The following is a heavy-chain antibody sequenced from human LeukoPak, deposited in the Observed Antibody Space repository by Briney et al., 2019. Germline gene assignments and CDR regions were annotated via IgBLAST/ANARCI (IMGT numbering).Heavy chain of an antibody. D-gene: IGHD3-10*01. Sequence: GGSLRLSCAASGFTFADYAMHWVRQAPGKGLEWVSLISGDGGSTYYADSVKGRFAISRDNSKNSMYLQMNSLRTEDTALYYCAKDILWFGELAYWGQGTLVTVSS. CDR3: AKDILWFGELAY. CDR1: GFTFADYA. CDR2: ISGDGGST. J-gene: IGHJ4*02. V-gene: IGHV3-43*02.